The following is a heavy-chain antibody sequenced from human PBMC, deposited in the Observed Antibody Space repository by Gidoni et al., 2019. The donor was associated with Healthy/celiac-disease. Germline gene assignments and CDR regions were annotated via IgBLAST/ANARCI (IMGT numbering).Heavy chain of an antibody. CDR3: ANPLTLCGGDCYSGYYYYGMDV. CDR2: ISGSGGST. D-gene: IGHD2-21*02. CDR1: GFTFSSYA. J-gene: IGHJ6*02. Sequence: EVQLVESGGGLVQPGGSLRLSCAASGFTFSSYAISWVRQAPGKGLEWVSAISGSGGSTYYADSVKGRFTISRDNSKNTLYLQMNSLRAEDTAVYYCANPLTLCGGDCYSGYYYYGMDVWGQGTTVTVSS. V-gene: IGHV3-23*04.